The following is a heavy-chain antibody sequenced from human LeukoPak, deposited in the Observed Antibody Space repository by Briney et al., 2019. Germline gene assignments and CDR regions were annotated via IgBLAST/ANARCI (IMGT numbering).Heavy chain of an antibody. CDR2: ISGSGGST. CDR1: GFTFSSYA. V-gene: IGHV3-23*01. CDR3: ASSIAVAGIDY. D-gene: IGHD6-19*01. Sequence: GGSLRLSCAASGFTFSSYAMSWVRQAPGKGLEWASAISGSGGSTYYADSVKGRFTISRDNSKNTLYLQMNSLRAEDTAVYYCASSIAVAGIDYWGQGTLVTVSS. J-gene: IGHJ4*02.